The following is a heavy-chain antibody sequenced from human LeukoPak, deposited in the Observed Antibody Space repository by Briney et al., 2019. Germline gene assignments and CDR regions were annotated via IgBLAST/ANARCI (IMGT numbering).Heavy chain of an antibody. CDR2: ISAYNGNT. D-gene: IGHD3-22*01. J-gene: IGHJ4*02. Sequence: ASVKVSCKASGGTFSSYAISWVRQAPGQGLEWMGWISAYNGNTNYAQKLQGRVTMTTDTSTSTAYMELRSLRSDDTAVYYCARGDSSGYYSLVDYWGQGTLVTVSS. CDR3: ARGDSSGYYSLVDY. V-gene: IGHV1-18*01. CDR1: GGTFSSYA.